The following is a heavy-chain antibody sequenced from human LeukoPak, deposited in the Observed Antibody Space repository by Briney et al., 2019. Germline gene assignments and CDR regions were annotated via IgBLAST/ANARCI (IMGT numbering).Heavy chain of an antibody. CDR3: ARDRAVPAAKTYYFDY. Sequence: GRSLRLSCAASGFTFSSYAMHWVRQAPGKGLEWVAVISDDGSNKYYADSVKGRFTISRDNSKNTLYLQMNSLRAEDTAVYYCARDRAVPAAKTYYFDYWGQGTLVTVSS. J-gene: IGHJ4*02. CDR2: ISDDGSNK. D-gene: IGHD2-2*01. CDR1: GFTFSSYA. V-gene: IGHV3-30-3*01.